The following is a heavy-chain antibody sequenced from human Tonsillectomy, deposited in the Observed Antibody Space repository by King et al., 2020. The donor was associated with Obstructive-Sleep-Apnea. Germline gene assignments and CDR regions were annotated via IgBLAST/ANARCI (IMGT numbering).Heavy chain of an antibody. CDR1: GGTFSSYG. Sequence: QLVQSGAEVKKPGSSVKGSCKASGGTFSSYGISWGRQGPGQGLEWMGMIIPSLVIANYAQKVQGKVTITAGKSTSTAYMELSSLASEDTAVYYCARDGGDYYYYGMDVWGQGTTVTVSS. V-gene: IGHV1-69*04. CDR2: IIPSLVIA. J-gene: IGHJ6*02. CDR3: ARDGGDYYYYGMDV. D-gene: IGHD3-3*01.